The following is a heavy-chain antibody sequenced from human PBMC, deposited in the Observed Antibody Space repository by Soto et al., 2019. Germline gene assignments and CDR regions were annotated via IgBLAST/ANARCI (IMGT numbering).Heavy chain of an antibody. D-gene: IGHD2-2*01. CDR2: IIANFGKA. J-gene: IGHJ6*02. V-gene: IGHV1-69*13. CDR3: ARDYCSSTSCYPGYYYGMDV. Sequence: GASVKVSCKASGYTFTSYGISWVRQAPGQGLEWMGWIIANFGKANYAQKFQGRVTITADESTSTAYMELSSLRSEDTAVYYCARDYCSSTSCYPGYYYGMDVWGQGTTVTVSS. CDR1: GYTFTSYG.